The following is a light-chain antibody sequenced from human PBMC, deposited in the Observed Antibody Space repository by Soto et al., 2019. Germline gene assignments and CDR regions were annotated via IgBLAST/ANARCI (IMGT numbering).Light chain of an antibody. CDR3: CSYAGTYVYV. CDR2: DVS. CDR1: SSDVGNYNY. Sequence: QSVLAQPRSVSGSPGQSVTISCTGSSSDVGNYNYVSWYQQHPGKAPKLMIYDVSKRPSGVPDRFSGSKSGNTASLTISGLQADDEADYYCCSYAGTYVYVFATGTKVTVL. J-gene: IGLJ1*01. V-gene: IGLV2-11*01.